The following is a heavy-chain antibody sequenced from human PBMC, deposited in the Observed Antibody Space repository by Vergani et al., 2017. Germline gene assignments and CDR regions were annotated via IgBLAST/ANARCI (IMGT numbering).Heavy chain of an antibody. CDR1: GGSISSGGYS. Sequence: QLQLQESGSGLVKPSQTLSLTCAVSGGSISSGGYSWSWIRQPPGKGLEWIGYIYHSGSTYYNPSLKSRVTISVDRSKNQFSLKLSSVTAADTAVYYCASSGDKLGEREFDYWGQGTLVTVSS. J-gene: IGHJ4*02. CDR3: ASSGDKLGEREFDY. D-gene: IGHD7-27*01. V-gene: IGHV4-30-2*01. CDR2: IYHSGST.